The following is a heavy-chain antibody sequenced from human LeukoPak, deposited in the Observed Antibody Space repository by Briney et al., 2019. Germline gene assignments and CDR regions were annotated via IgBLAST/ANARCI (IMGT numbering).Heavy chain of an antibody. CDR3: AMTRVDSSGYYLDY. CDR1: GYTFTNHG. Sequence: GASVKVSCKASGYTFTNHGISWVRQAPGQGLEWMGWISAYNGDTNYAQKFQGRVTMTRNTSISTAYMELSSLRSEDTAVYYCAMTRVDSSGYYLDYWGQGTLVTVSS. V-gene: IGHV1-18*01. D-gene: IGHD3-22*01. J-gene: IGHJ4*02. CDR2: ISAYNGDT.